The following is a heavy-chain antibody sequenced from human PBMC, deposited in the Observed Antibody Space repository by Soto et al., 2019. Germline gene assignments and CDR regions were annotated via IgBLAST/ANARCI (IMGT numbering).Heavy chain of an antibody. J-gene: IGHJ4*02. V-gene: IGHV3-74*01. CDR2: INSDGSST. Sequence: EVQLVESGGGLVQPGGSLRLSCAASGFTFSSYWMHWVRQAPGKGLVWVSRINSDGSSTSYADSVKGRFTISRDNAKNTLYLQMNRLRAEDTAVYYCARAPLKGGEILAARRVSNWGQGTLVTVSS. CDR3: ARAPLKGGEILAARRVSN. CDR1: GFTFSSYW. D-gene: IGHD6-6*01.